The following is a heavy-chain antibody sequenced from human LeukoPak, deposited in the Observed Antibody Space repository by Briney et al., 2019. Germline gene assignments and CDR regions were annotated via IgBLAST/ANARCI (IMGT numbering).Heavy chain of an antibody. CDR1: GFTFSSYW. CDR3: ARSSDGEDTAMVTWVYFDY. Sequence: PGGSLRLSCAASGFTFSSYWMSLVRQAPGKGLEWVANIKQDGSEKYYVDSVKGRFTISRDNAKNSLYLQMNSLRAEDTAVYYCARSSDGEDTAMVTWVYFDYWGQGTLVTVSS. D-gene: IGHD5-18*01. V-gene: IGHV3-7*01. CDR2: IKQDGSEK. J-gene: IGHJ4*02.